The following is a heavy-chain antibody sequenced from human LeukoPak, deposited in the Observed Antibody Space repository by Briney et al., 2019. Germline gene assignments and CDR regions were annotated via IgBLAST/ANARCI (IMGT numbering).Heavy chain of an antibody. Sequence: SETLSLTCAVYGGSFSGYYWSWIRQPPGKGLEWIGEINHSGSTNYNPSLKSRVTISVDTSKNQFSLKLSSVTAADTAVCYCATRYSYGFNYYYGMNVWGQGTTVTVSS. D-gene: IGHD5-18*01. CDR2: INHSGST. CDR1: GGSFSGYY. J-gene: IGHJ6*02. CDR3: ATRYSYGFNYYYGMNV. V-gene: IGHV4-34*01.